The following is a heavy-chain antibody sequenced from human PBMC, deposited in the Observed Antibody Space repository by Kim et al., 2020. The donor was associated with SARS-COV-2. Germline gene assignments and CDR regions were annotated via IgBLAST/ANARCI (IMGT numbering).Heavy chain of an antibody. CDR2: INRSGGST. CDR1: GYTFTSYY. CDR3: ARDYLWFGELLWDRSDYYYGMDV. V-gene: IGHV1-46*01. J-gene: IGHJ6*02. D-gene: IGHD3-10*01. Sequence: ASVKVSCKASGYTFTSYYMHWVRQAPGQGLEWMGIINRSGGSTSYAQKFQGRVTMTRDTSTSTVYMELSSLRSEDTAVYYCARDYLWFGELLWDRSDYYYGMDVWGQGTTVTVSS.